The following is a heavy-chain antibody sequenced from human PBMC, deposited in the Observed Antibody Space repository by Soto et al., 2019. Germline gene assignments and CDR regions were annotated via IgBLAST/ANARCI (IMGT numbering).Heavy chain of an antibody. D-gene: IGHD3-10*01. V-gene: IGHV3-21*01. J-gene: IGHJ6*03. CDR2: ISSSSSYI. CDR1: GFTFSSYS. Sequence: GGSLRLSCAASGFTFSSYSMNWVRQAPGKGLEWVSSISSSSSYIYYADSVKGRLTISRDNAKNSLYLQMNSLRAEDNAVVYCARGRASGYYYYMDVWGKGTTVTVSS. CDR3: ARGRASGYYYYMDV.